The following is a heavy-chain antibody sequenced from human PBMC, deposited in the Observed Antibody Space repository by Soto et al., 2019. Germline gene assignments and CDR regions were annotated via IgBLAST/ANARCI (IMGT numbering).Heavy chain of an antibody. D-gene: IGHD4-4*01. CDR3: ARDGRSNYYYYYGMDV. J-gene: IGHJ6*02. Sequence: SVKVSCKASGGTFSSYAISWVRQAPGQGLEWMGGIIPIFGTANYAQKFQGRVTITADESTSTAYMELSSLRSEDTAVYYCARDGRSNYYYYYGMDVWGQGTKVTVSS. V-gene: IGHV1-69*13. CDR1: GGTFSSYA. CDR2: IIPIFGTA.